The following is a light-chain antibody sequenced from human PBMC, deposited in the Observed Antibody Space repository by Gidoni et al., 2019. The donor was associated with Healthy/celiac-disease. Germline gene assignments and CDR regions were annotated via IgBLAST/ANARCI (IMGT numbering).Light chain of an antibody. V-gene: IGKV1-33*01. CDR1: QDISNY. CDR2: DAS. J-gene: IGKJ1*01. CDR3: QQYDNLPRWX. Sequence: DIQMTQSPSSLSASVGDRVTITCQASQDISNYLNWYQQKPGKAPKLLIYDASNLETGVPSRFSGSGSGTDFTFTISSLQPEDIATYYCQQYDNLPRWXFXQGTKVEIK.